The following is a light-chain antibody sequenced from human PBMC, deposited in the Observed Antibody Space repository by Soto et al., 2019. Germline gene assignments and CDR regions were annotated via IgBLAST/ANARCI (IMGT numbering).Light chain of an antibody. V-gene: IGKV1-9*01. CDR2: PAS. CDR3: QQLNSYPPT. CDR1: QGISSY. Sequence: IQLTQSPSSLSASVGDRVTITCRASQGISSYLAWYQQKPGKAPKLLIYPASTLQSGVTSRFSGSGSGTDFTLTISSLQPEDFATYYCQQLNSYPPTFGPGTKVDIK. J-gene: IGKJ3*01.